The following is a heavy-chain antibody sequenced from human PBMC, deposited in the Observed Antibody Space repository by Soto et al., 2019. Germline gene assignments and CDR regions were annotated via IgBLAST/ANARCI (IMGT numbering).Heavy chain of an antibody. J-gene: IGHJ4*02. CDR1: GGSISSSSYY. Sequence: PSETLSLTCTVSGGSISSSSYYWGWIRQPPGKGLEWIGSIYYSGSTYYNPSLKSRVTMSVDTSKNQFSLKLSSVTAADTAVYYCARHTYYYDGVDYWVQGTLGTVS. V-gene: IGHV4-39*01. CDR2: IYYSGST. CDR3: ARHTYYYDGVDY. D-gene: IGHD3-22*01.